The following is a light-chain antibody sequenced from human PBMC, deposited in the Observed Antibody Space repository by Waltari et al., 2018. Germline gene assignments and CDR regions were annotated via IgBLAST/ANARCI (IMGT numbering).Light chain of an antibody. Sequence: EIVVTQSPLTLSVSPGERVSLSCRASHSVSVNLAWYTQKPGQAPRLLIFGAFTRATGIPARFSGIGSGTDFTLTISNMQSEDFAVYYCQQYDKWPGSFGQGTKLEIK. CDR2: GAF. V-gene: IGKV3D-15*01. J-gene: IGKJ2*01. CDR1: HSVSVN. CDR3: QQYDKWPGS.